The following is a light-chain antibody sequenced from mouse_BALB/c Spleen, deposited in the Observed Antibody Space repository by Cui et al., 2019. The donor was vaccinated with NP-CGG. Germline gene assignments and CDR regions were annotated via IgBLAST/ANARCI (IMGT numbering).Light chain of an antibody. CDR2: GTN. J-gene: IGLJ1*01. V-gene: IGLV1*01. Sequence: QAVVTQESALTTSPGETVTLTCRSSAGALTTNNYANWVQEKPDHLFTGLIGGTNNRAPGVPARFSGSLIGDKAALTITGAQTEDESIYFCALRYSNHWVFGGGTKLTVL. CDR1: AGALTTNNY. CDR3: ALRYSNHWV.